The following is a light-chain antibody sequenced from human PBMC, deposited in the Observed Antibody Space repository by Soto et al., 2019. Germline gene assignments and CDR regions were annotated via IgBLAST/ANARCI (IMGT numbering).Light chain of an antibody. CDR3: QQYNKWSIT. CDR2: GAS. V-gene: IGKV3-15*01. CDR1: QSVSSN. Sequence: EIVMTQSPATLSVSPGERATLSCRASQSVSSNLGWYQQKPGQAPRLLIYGASTRATGIPARFSGSGSGTEFTLTSGSLQSEDFAVYYCQQYNKWSITFGQGTRLEIK. J-gene: IGKJ5*01.